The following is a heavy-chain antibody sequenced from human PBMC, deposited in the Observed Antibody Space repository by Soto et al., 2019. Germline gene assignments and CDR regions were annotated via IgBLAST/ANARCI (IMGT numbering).Heavy chain of an antibody. Sequence: SETLSLTCTVSGGSVTNSSYYWGWIRQSPGKGLEWIGSVYYRGRSYSKSSVKSRDTISVVTSKNRFSLSLNSVTASDTAVYFCVSQRTTVPTQAYFDYWGPGALVTVSS. J-gene: IGHJ4*02. V-gene: IGHV4-39*01. CDR3: VSQRTTVPTQAYFDY. CDR1: GGSVTNSSYY. D-gene: IGHD4-17*01. CDR2: VYYRGRS.